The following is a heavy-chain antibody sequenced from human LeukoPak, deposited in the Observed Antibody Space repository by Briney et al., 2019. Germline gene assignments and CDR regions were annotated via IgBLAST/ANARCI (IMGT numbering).Heavy chain of an antibody. D-gene: IGHD1-26*01. CDR3: ASDYLRGAYFDH. J-gene: IGHJ4*02. V-gene: IGHV1-18*04. CDR2: ISTYNGDT. Sequence: GASVKVSCEAFGYTFATYGISWVRQAPGQGLEWMAWISTYNGDTKYAQSLQGRVTLTTDTSTSTAYMELRSLRSEDTAVYYCASDYLRGAYFDHWGQGTLVTVSS. CDR1: GYTFATYG.